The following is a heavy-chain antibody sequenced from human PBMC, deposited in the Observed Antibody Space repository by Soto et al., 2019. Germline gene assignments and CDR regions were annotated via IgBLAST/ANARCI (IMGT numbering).Heavy chain of an antibody. J-gene: IGHJ3*02. CDR1: GFTFSSYA. V-gene: IGHV3-23*01. CDR3: AKVLTWQWLDYDAFDI. D-gene: IGHD6-19*01. CDR2: ISGSGGST. Sequence: EVQLLESGGGLVQPGGSLRLSCAASGFTFSSYAMSWVRQAPGKGLEWVSAISGSGGSTYYADSVKGRFTISRDNSKNTLYLQMNSLRAEDTAVYYCAKVLTWQWLDYDAFDIWGQGTMVTVSS.